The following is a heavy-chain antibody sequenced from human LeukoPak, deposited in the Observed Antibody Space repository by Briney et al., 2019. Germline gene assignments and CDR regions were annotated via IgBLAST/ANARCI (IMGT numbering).Heavy chain of an antibody. CDR3: ASELLAGTEAFDY. CDR2: IIPIFGTA. CDR1: GGTFSSYA. J-gene: IGHJ4*02. V-gene: IGHV1-69*13. Sequence: SVKVSCKASGGTFSSYAISWVRQAPGQGLEWMGGIIPIFGTANYAQKFQGRVTITADESTSTAYMELSSLRSEDTAVYYCASELLAGTEAFDYWGQGTLVTVSS. D-gene: IGHD6-19*01.